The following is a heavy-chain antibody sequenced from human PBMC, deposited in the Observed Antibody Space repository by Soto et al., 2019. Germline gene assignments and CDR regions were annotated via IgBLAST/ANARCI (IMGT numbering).Heavy chain of an antibody. J-gene: IGHJ4*02. CDR2: SYYSGST. V-gene: IGHV4-61*01. D-gene: IGHD5-12*01. CDR1: GGSVSSGSYY. Sequence: SETLSLTCTVSGGSVSSGSYYWSWIRQPPGKGLEWIGYSYYSGSTNYNTSLKSRVTISVDTSKNQFSLKLSSVTAADTAVYYCARKYSGYDPYYFDYWGRGTLVTVSS. CDR3: ARKYSGYDPYYFDY.